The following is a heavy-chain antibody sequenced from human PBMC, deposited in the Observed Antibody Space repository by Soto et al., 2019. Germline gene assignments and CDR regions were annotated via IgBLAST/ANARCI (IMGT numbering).Heavy chain of an antibody. CDR1: GYTFRNHG. Sequence: GASVKVSCKASGYTFRNHGITWVRQAPGQGLEWIGWISVDNGRTKYSENFQGRVTMTADTATTTVYMELRSLTSDDTAVFYCARGGGGSYYEGTTFYYSYFDYWGQGTPVTVSS. D-gene: IGHD1-1*01. CDR2: ISVDNGRT. V-gene: IGHV1-18*01. CDR3: ARGGGGSYYEGTTFYYSYFDY. J-gene: IGHJ4*02.